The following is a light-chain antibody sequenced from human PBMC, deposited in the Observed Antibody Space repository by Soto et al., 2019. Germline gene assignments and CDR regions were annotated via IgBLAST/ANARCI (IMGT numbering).Light chain of an antibody. CDR2: EVT. V-gene: IGLV2-8*01. CDR1: SSDVGGYNY. Sequence: QSVLTQPPSASGSPGQSVTISCTGTSSDVGGYNYVSWYQQHPGKAPKLVIYEVTKRPSGVPDRFSGSKSGNTASLTVSGLQVDDEADYHCSSYAGNNNFLFGGGTKLTVL. CDR3: SSYAGNNNFL. J-gene: IGLJ2*01.